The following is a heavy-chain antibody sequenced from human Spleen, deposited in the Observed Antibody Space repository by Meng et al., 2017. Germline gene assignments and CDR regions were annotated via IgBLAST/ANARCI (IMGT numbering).Heavy chain of an antibody. Sequence: SVKVSCKASGYTFTGYYVYWVRQAPGQGLEWMGGVTPLFGTANYAQKFQGRVTITADKSTSTAYMELSSLRSEDTAVYYCAGAPGRIADRPYFDYWGQGTLVTVSS. CDR1: GYTFTGYY. V-gene: IGHV1-69*06. CDR2: VTPLFGTA. J-gene: IGHJ4*02. CDR3: AGAPGRIADRPYFDY. D-gene: IGHD6-6*01.